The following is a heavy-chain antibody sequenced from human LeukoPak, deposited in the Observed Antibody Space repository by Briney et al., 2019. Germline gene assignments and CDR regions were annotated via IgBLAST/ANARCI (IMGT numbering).Heavy chain of an antibody. D-gene: IGHD5-18*01. CDR2: IYYSGNT. V-gene: IGHV4-59*08. CDR3: ARHATYGYEPFDY. Sequence: SSETLSLTCTVSGGSISSYYWSWIRQPPGKGLEWIGYIYYSGNTNYNPSLKSRVTISVDTSKNHFSLKLSSVTAADTAVYYCARHATYGYEPFDYWGQGTLVTVSS. J-gene: IGHJ4*02. CDR1: GGSISSYY.